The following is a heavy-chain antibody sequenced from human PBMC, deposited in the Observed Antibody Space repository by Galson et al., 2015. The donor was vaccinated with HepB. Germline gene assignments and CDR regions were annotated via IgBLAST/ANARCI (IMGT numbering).Heavy chain of an antibody. CDR3: ARFQTTGVYNWFDP. D-gene: IGHD1-14*01. CDR2: INVGNGNT. Sequence: SVKVSCKASGYTFTSYGISWVRQAPGQGLEWVGRINVGNGNTEYSQKFQGRVSISRDTSARTAYMELSSLRSEDTAVYYCARFQTTGVYNWFDPWGQGTLVIVS. J-gene: IGHJ5*02. CDR1: GYTFTSYG. V-gene: IGHV1-18*04.